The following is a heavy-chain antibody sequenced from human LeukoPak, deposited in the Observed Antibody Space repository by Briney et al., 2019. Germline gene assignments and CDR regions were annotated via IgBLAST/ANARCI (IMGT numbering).Heavy chain of an antibody. V-gene: IGHV3-53*01. D-gene: IGHD6-13*01. CDR2: IYSGGST. J-gene: IGHJ5*02. Sequence: PGGSLRLSCAASGFTVSSNYMSWVRQAPGKRLEWVSVIYSGGSTYYADSVKGRFTISRDNSKNTLYLQMNSLRAEDTAVYYCARGSSWYNWFDPWGQGTLVTVSS. CDR1: GFTVSSNY. CDR3: ARGSSWYNWFDP.